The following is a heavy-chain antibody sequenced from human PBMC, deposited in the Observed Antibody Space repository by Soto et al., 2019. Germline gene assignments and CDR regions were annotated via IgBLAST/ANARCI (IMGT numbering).Heavy chain of an antibody. V-gene: IGHV3-30*18. Sequence: GGSLRLSCAASGFTFSSYGMHWVRQAPGKGLEWVAVISYDGSNKYYADSVKGRFTISRDNSKNTLYLQMNSLRAEDTAVYYCAKSRRITMVRGVIIYYYGMDVWGQGTTVTVSS. CDR2: ISYDGSNK. J-gene: IGHJ6*02. CDR3: AKSRRITMVRGVIIYYYGMDV. CDR1: GFTFSSYG. D-gene: IGHD3-10*01.